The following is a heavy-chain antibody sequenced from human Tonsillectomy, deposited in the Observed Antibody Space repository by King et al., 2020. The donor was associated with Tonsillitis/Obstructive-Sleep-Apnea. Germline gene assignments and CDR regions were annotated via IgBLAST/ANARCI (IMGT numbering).Heavy chain of an antibody. CDR3: AKDRYSGSYYSPAFDI. D-gene: IGHD1-26*01. Sequence: VQLVESGGGLVQPGGSLRLSCAASGFTFSSYAMSWVRQAPGKGLEWVSAISGSGGSTYYADSVKGRFTISRDNSKNTLYLQVNSLRAEDTAVYYCAKDRYSGSYYSPAFDIWGQGTMVTVSS. V-gene: IGHV3-23*04. CDR1: GFTFSSYA. CDR2: ISGSGGST. J-gene: IGHJ3*02.